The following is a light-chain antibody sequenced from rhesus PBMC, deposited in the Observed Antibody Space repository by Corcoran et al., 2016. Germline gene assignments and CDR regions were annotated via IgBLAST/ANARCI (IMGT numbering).Light chain of an antibody. V-gene: IGKV1-25*01. CDR3: QHYYSTPFT. CDR2: EAS. CDR1: QGITHD. J-gene: IGKJ3*01. Sequence: DIQMTQSPSSLSASVGDRVTITCRASQGITHDLAWYQPKPSETPKLLIYEASSLQSGLPPRFSGIGSGTDFTLTISSLQSEDFATYYCQHYYSTPFTFGPGTKLDIK.